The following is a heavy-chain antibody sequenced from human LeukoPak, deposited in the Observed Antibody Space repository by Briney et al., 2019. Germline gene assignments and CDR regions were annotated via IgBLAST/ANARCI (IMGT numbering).Heavy chain of an antibody. CDR3: ARDLSLGVVTTYGMDV. J-gene: IGHJ6*02. D-gene: IGHD3-3*01. CDR2: IYYSGST. V-gene: IGHV4-30-4*01. Sequence: SETLSLTCTVSGGSISSGDYYWSWIRQPPGKSLEWIGYIYYSGSTYYNPSLKSRVTISVDTSKNQFSLKLSSVTAADTAVYYCARDLSLGVVTTYGMDVWGQGTTVTVFS. CDR1: GGSISSGDYY.